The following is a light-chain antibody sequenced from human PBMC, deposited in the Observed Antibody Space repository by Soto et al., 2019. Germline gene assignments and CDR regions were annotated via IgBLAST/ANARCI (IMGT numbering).Light chain of an antibody. J-gene: IGKJ5*01. V-gene: IGKV3-11*01. CDR2: EAS. CDR3: HQRSNWPIT. Sequence: DTVLTQSPATLSLSPGETATLSCRASQSVRSHLAWYQQRPGQPPRLLIYEASYRATGVSLRFSGSGSGTEFTLTLSSLEPEDFAVYYCHQRSNWPITFGQGTRLEL. CDR1: QSVRSH.